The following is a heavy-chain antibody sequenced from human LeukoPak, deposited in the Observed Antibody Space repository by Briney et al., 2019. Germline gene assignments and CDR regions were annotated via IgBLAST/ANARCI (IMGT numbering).Heavy chain of an antibody. CDR3: ARGDSSGYYSHRDYYYYMDV. CDR1: GFTFSSYW. Sequence: GGSLRLSCAASGFTFSSYWMHWLRQAPGKGLVWVSRINSDGSSTSYADSVKGRFTISRDNAKNTLYLQMNSLRAEDTAVYYCARGDSSGYYSHRDYYYYMDVWGKGTTVTVSS. V-gene: IGHV3-74*01. CDR2: INSDGSST. D-gene: IGHD3-22*01. J-gene: IGHJ6*03.